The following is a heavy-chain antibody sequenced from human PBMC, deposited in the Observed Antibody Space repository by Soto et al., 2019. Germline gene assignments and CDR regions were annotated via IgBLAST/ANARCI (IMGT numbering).Heavy chain of an antibody. J-gene: IGHJ3*02. CDR2: ISDGGDLT. Sequence: PGGSLRVSCAASGFAFSSHPMSWVRQAPEKGLEWVAGISDGGDLTYNADSVRGRFTISRDNSRNTLYLQMNSLRAEDTAVYYCARRVIGSSRAFDIWGQGTMVTVSS. CDR1: GFAFSSHP. V-gene: IGHV3-23*01. D-gene: IGHD3-10*01. CDR3: ARRVIGSSRAFDI.